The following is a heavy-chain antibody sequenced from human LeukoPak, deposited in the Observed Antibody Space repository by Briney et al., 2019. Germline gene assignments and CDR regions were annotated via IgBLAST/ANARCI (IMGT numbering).Heavy chain of an antibody. D-gene: IGHD2/OR15-2a*01. CDR1: GGSISSGGYY. J-gene: IGHJ6*03. V-gene: IGHV4-31*03. CDR2: IYYSGST. Sequence: SSQTLSLTCTVSGGSISSGGYYWSWIRQHPGKGLEWIGYIYYSGSTYYNPSLKSRVTISVDTSKNQFSLKLSSVTAADTAVYYCARDYALFSNGHYYYYYYMDVWGKGTTVTVSS. CDR3: ARDYALFSNGHYYYYYYMDV.